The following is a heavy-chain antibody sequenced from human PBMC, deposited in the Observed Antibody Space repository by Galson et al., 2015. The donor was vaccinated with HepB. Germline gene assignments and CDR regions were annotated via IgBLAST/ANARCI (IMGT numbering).Heavy chain of an antibody. D-gene: IGHD1-7*01. V-gene: IGHV3-11*01. J-gene: IGHJ4*02. Sequence: SLRLSCATSGFTFSDYYMSWIRQAPGKGLEWVSYISNSGSTIYYADSVKGRFTISRDNAKNSLYLQMNSLRAEDTAVYYCARDVDWKYIDYWGRGTLVTVSS. CDR1: GFTFSDYY. CDR2: ISNSGSTI. CDR3: ARDVDWKYIDY.